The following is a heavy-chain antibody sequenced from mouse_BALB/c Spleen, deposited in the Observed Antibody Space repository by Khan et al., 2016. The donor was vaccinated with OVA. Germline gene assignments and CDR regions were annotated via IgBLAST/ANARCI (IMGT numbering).Heavy chain of an antibody. CDR1: GFTFSSYG. CDR3: ERQPGYYEGSAMDY. CDR2: ISSGGSYT. V-gene: IGHV5-6*01. D-gene: IGHD2-3*01. Sequence: EVKLVESGGDLVKPGGSLKLSCAASGFTFSSYGMSWVRQTPDKRLEWVAAISSGGSYTYYPDSLKGRFTISRDNAKNTLYLQMSSLKSADTAMXSCERQPGYYEGSAMDYWGQGTSVTVSS. J-gene: IGHJ4*01.